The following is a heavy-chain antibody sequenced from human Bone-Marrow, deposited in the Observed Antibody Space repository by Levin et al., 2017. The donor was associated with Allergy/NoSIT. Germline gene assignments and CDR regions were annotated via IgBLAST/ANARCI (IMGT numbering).Heavy chain of an antibody. CDR3: AKDQVYSSSWGGWFDP. V-gene: IGHV3-23*01. CDR2: ISGSGGST. CDR1: GFTFSSYA. Sequence: GGSLRLSCAASGFTFSSYAMSWVRQAPGKGLEWVSAISGSGGSTYYADSVKGRFTISRDNSKNTLYLQMNSLRAEDTAVYYCAKDQVYSSSWGGWFDPWGQGTLVTVSS. D-gene: IGHD6-13*01. J-gene: IGHJ5*02.